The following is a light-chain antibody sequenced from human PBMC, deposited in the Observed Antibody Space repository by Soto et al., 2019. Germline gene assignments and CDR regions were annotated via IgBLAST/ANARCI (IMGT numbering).Light chain of an antibody. CDR3: PQYRSSPPMYT. CDR2: GAS. V-gene: IGKV3-20*01. Sequence: ELVLTQSPGPLSLSPGERATLSCRASQTISSNYLAWDQHKPGQAPRLPIYGASSRATGIADRFSGSGSGTDFTLTINRLEPEDLAVYYCPQYRSSPPMYTSGQGTRLAIK. CDR1: QTISSNY. J-gene: IGKJ2*01.